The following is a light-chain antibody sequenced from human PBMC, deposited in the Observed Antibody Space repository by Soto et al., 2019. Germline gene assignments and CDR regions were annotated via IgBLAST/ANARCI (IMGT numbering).Light chain of an antibody. Sequence: QSVLTQPPSASGSPGQSVTISCTGTSSDVGGYNYVSWYQQHPGKAPKLMIYEVSKRPSGVPDRFSGSKSGNTASLTVSGLQVEDKADYYCSSYAGSNNFVVFGGGTQLTVL. CDR2: EVS. CDR1: SSDVGGYNY. J-gene: IGLJ2*01. CDR3: SSYAGSNNFVV. V-gene: IGLV2-8*01.